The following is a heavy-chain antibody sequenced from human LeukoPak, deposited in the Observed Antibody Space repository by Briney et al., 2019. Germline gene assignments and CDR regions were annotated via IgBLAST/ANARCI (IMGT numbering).Heavy chain of an antibody. Sequence: GGSLRLSCAASGFTVSSNYMSWVRQAPGKGLEWVSYISSSSSTIYYADSVKGRFTISRDNAKNSLYLQMNSLRAEDTAVYYCASGFFIRDAFDIWGQGTMVTVSS. CDR3: ASGFFIRDAFDI. CDR2: ISSSSSTI. J-gene: IGHJ3*02. CDR1: GFTVSSNY. V-gene: IGHV3-48*04. D-gene: IGHD3-16*01.